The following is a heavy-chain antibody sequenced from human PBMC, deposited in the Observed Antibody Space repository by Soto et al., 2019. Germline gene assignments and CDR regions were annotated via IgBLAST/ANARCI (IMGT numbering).Heavy chain of an antibody. CDR1: GFTFSSYS. J-gene: IGHJ4*02. D-gene: IGHD2-2*01. Sequence: GGSLRLSCAASGFTFSSYSMNWVRQAPGKGLEWVSSISSSSSYIYYADSVKGRFTISRDNAKNSLYLQMNSLRAEDTAVYYCARFYCSSTSCYRGGDDYWGQGTLVTVSS. CDR2: ISSSSSYI. CDR3: ARFYCSSTSCYRGGDDY. V-gene: IGHV3-21*01.